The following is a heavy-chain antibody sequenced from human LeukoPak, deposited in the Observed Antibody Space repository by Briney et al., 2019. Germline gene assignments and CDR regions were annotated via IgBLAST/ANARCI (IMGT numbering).Heavy chain of an antibody. CDR1: GGTFSSYA. Sequence: EASVKVSCKASGGTFSSYAISWVRQAPGQGLEWMGGIIPIFGTANYAQKFQGRVTITTDESTSTAYRELSSLTSEDTAVYYCARGIAAAGTLTDAFDIWGQGTMVTVSS. CDR3: ARGIAAAGTLTDAFDI. D-gene: IGHD6-13*01. V-gene: IGHV1-69*05. J-gene: IGHJ3*02. CDR2: IIPIFGTA.